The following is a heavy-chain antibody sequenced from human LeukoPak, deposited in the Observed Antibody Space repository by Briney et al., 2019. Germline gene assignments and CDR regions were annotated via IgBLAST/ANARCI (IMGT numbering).Heavy chain of an antibody. D-gene: IGHD6-19*01. J-gene: IGHJ4*02. CDR2: INPNSGGT. V-gene: IGHV1-2*02. CDR1: GYTFTNNG. CDR3: ARDSGYSSGRGGGLEDY. Sequence: GASVKVSCKASGYTFTNNGISWVRQAPGQGLEWMGWINPNSGGTNYAQKFQGRVTMTRDTSISTAYMELSRLRSDDTAVYYCARDSGYSSGRGGGLEDYWGQGTLVTVSS.